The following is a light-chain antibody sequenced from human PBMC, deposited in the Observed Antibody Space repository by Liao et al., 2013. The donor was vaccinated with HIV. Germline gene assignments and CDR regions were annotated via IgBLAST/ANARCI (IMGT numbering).Light chain of an antibody. CDR1: KLGDEY. CDR3: QAWDSSTAV. J-gene: IGLJ1*01. V-gene: IGLV3-1*01. Sequence: SYELTQPPSVSVSPGQTASITCSGDKLGDEYACWYQQKPGQSPVLVIYQDTKRPSGIPERFSGSNSGNTATLTISGTQAMDEADYYCQAWDSSTAVFGTGTKVTRP. CDR2: QDT.